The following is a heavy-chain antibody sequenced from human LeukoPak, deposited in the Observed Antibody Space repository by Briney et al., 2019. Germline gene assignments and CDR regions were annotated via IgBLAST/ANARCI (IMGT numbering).Heavy chain of an antibody. CDR1: GGTFSSYA. Sequence: GASVKVSCKASGGTFSSYAISWVRQAPGQGLEWMGGIIPIFGTANYAQKFQGRVTITADESTSTAYMELSSLRSEDTAVYYCAREGKDGYNYGYYYGMDVWGQGITVTVSS. V-gene: IGHV1-69*13. J-gene: IGHJ6*02. CDR2: IIPIFGTA. D-gene: IGHD5-24*01. CDR3: AREGKDGYNYGYYYGMDV.